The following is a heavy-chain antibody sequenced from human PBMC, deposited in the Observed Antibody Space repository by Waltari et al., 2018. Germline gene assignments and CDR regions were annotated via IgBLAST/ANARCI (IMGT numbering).Heavy chain of an antibody. CDR1: GFTFSSYG. CDR3: AKGSEVTRGSLDY. Sequence: QVQLVESGGGVVQPGRSLRLSCAASGFTFSSYGMHWVRQAPGKGLEWVAVIWYDGSNKYYADSVKGRFTISRDNSKNTLYLQMNSLRAEDTAMYYCAKGSEVTRGSLDYWGQGTLVTVSS. J-gene: IGHJ4*02. D-gene: IGHD4-4*01. V-gene: IGHV3-30*18. CDR2: IWYDGSNK.